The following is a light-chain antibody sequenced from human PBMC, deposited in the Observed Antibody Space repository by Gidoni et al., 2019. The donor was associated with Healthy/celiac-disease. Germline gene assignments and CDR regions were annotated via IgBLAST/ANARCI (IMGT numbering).Light chain of an antibody. V-gene: IGLV3-1*01. Sequence: SYELTQPPSVSVSPGQTASITCSGDKLGDKYACWYQQKPGQSPVLVIYQDSKRPSGIPERFSGSSSWDTATLTISGTQAMDEADYYCQAWDSSTVVFGGGTKLTVL. J-gene: IGLJ2*01. CDR3: QAWDSSTVV. CDR2: QDS. CDR1: KLGDKY.